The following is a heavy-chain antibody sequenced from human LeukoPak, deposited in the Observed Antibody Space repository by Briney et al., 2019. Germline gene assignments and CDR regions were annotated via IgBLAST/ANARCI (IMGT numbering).Heavy chain of an antibody. Sequence: GGSLRLSCAASGFMFSNYAMSWVRQAPGKGLEWVSVISGSDGTTYYADSVKGRFIISRDNSKNTLYLQMNSLRAEDTAVYYCAKRFLSENSDYFDSWGQGILVIVSS. CDR3: AKRFLSENSDYFDS. CDR2: ISGSDGTT. V-gene: IGHV3-23*01. CDR1: GFMFSNYA. J-gene: IGHJ4*02. D-gene: IGHD2/OR15-2a*01.